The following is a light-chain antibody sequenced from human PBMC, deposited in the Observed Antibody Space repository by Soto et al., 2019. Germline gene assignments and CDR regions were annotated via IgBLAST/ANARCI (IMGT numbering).Light chain of an antibody. CDR2: GAS. Sequence: EIVMTQSPVTLSVFTGDRATLSCRASQNINTKLAWYQQMPGQAPRLLIHGASTRAPGIPARFSGSGSGTEFTLTISSLQSEDFAVYYCQQYNNWPPLTFGGGTRLEIK. CDR1: QNINTK. V-gene: IGKV3-15*01. CDR3: QQYNNWPPLT. J-gene: IGKJ5*01.